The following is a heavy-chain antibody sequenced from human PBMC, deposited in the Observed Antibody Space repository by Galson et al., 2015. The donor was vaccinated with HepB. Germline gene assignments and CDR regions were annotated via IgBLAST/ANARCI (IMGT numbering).Heavy chain of an antibody. V-gene: IGHV1-69*13. Sequence: SVKVSCKASGGTFSSYAISWVRQAPGQGLEWMGGIIPIFGTANYAQKFQGRVTITADESTSTAYMELSSLRSEDTAVYYCARDHCRGSSTSCYWESWYFDLWGRGTLVTVSS. CDR3: ARDHCRGSSTSCYWESWYFDL. D-gene: IGHD2-2*01. CDR1: GGTFSSYA. CDR2: IIPIFGTA. J-gene: IGHJ2*01.